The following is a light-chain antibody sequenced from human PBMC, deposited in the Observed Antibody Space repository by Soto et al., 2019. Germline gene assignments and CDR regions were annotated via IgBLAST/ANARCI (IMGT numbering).Light chain of an antibody. Sequence: DIQMTQSPSSLSASVGDRVTITCRASQSIRNDLGWYQQIPGKAPKRLIHTASSLQSGVPSRFSGSGSGTEFTLTISSLQPEDFATYSCLQYNTYPYTFGQGTRLEIK. CDR3: LQYNTYPYT. CDR2: TAS. J-gene: IGKJ2*01. V-gene: IGKV1-17*01. CDR1: QSIRND.